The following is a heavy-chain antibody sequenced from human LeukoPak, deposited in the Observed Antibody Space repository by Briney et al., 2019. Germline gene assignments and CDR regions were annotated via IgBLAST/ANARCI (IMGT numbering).Heavy chain of an antibody. CDR1: GFTFGDRA. V-gene: IGHV3-49*03. CDR2: IRSKAYGGTT. Sequence: GGSLRLSCIASGFTFGDRAMSWFRQTPGKGLEWVGFIRSKAYGGTTEYAASVKGRFTISRDESKSIAYLQMNSLKTEDTALYYCTTLWFGELLPFDYWGQGTLVTVSS. D-gene: IGHD3-10*01. J-gene: IGHJ4*02. CDR3: TTLWFGELLPFDY.